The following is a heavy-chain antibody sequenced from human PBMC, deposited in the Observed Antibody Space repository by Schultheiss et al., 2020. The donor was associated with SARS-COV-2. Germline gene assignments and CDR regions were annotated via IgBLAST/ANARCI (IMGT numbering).Heavy chain of an antibody. CDR1: GGSITSGAYY. Sequence: SQTLSLTCTVSGGSITSGAYYWSWIRQHPGKGLEYIGHIYTSGSTNYNPSLKSRVTMSVDTSKNQFSLKLSSVTAADTAVYYCARANVVLRFLELYGSGYYYGMDVWGQGTTVTVSS. J-gene: IGHJ6*02. CDR2: IYTSGST. V-gene: IGHV4-61*09. D-gene: IGHD3-3*01. CDR3: ARANVVLRFLELYGSGYYYGMDV.